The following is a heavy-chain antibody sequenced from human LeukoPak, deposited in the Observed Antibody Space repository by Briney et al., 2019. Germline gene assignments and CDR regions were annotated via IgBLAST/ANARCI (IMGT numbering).Heavy chain of an antibody. CDR1: GGSISSGGYS. CDR3: ARKPFSGYNH. Sequence: SETLSLTCAVSGGSISSGGYSWSYIRQPPGKRLERSEYIYHSRSTYYTPSVKSRLTISVDSSKHQFSLTLSSVTAADTAVYYCARKPFSGYNHWGQGTLVTVSS. D-gene: IGHD5-18*01. CDR2: IYHSRST. J-gene: IGHJ5*02. V-gene: IGHV4-30-2*01.